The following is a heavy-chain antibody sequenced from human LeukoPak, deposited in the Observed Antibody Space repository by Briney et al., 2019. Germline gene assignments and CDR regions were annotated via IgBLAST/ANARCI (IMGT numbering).Heavy chain of an antibody. J-gene: IGHJ4*02. CDR1: GGSISSGGYY. Sequence: SETLSLTRTVSGGSISSGGYYWSWIRQHPGKGLEWIGHIYYSGSTYYNPSLKSRVTISVDTPKKQISLKLSSVTAADTAVYYCARSTTGPFDYWGQGTLVTVSS. D-gene: IGHD1-26*01. CDR2: IYYSGST. CDR3: ARSTTGPFDY. V-gene: IGHV4-31*03.